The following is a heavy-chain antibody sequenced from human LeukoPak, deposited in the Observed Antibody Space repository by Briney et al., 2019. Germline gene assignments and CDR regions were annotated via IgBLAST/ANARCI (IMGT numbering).Heavy chain of an antibody. Sequence: GGSLRLSCAASGFTLSSSSMSWVRQAPGKGLEWVAVIYSGGSTYYADSVKGRFTISRDNSKNTFYLQMNSLRDEDTAVYDCARAEMATIYYWGQGTLVTVSS. D-gene: IGHD5-24*01. J-gene: IGHJ4*02. V-gene: IGHV3-53*01. CDR2: IYSGGST. CDR3: ARAEMATIYY. CDR1: GFTLSSSS.